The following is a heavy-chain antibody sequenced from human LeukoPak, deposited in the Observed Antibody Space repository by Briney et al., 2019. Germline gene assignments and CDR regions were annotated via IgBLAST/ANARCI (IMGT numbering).Heavy chain of an antibody. V-gene: IGHV3-23*01. CDR3: AKALWSDSGYYGDY. J-gene: IGHJ4*02. CDR1: RLTFSSYG. CDR2: ISGSGGTT. D-gene: IGHD3-22*01. Sequence: GGSLRLSRAASRLTFSSYGMSWVGQAPGKELEWVCAISGSGGTTNYADSVKGGFTVSRDNSKNTVDLEMNSLRADDTAVYYCAKALWSDSGYYGDYWDQGTLVTVSS.